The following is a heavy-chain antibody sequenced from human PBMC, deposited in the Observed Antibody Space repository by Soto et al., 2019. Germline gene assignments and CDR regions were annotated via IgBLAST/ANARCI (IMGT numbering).Heavy chain of an antibody. CDR3: ARHPIDYDILTGPSVNWFDP. J-gene: IGHJ5*02. V-gene: IGHV4-59*08. CDR1: GGSISSYY. D-gene: IGHD3-9*01. CDR2: IYYSGST. Sequence: SETLSLTCTVSGGSISSYYWSWIRQPPGKGLEWIGYIYYSGSTNYNPSLKSRVTISVDTSKNQFSLKLSSVTAADTAVYYCARHPIDYDILTGPSVNWFDPWGQGTLVTVSS.